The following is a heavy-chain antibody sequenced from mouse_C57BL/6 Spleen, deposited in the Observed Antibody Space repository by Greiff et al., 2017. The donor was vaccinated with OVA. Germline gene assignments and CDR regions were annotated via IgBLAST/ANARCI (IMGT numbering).Heavy chain of an antibody. J-gene: IGHJ2*01. D-gene: IGHD1-1*01. V-gene: IGHV14-3*01. Sequence: VQLQQSVAELVRPGASVKLSCTASGFNIKNTYMHWVKQRPEQGLEWIGRIDPANGNTKYAPKFQGQATITADTSSNTAYLQLSSLTSEDTAIYYCARDSGYYGTSGYFDYWGQGTTLTVSS. CDR1: GFNIKNTY. CDR3: ARDSGYYGTSGYFDY. CDR2: IDPANGNT.